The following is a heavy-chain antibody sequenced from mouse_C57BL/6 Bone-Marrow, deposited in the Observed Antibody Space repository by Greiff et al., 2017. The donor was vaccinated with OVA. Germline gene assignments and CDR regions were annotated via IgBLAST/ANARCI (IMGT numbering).Heavy chain of an antibody. CDR2: IYPGGGYT. V-gene: IGHV1-63*01. CDR1: GYTFTNYW. CDR3: ARRGGSYYGSSYWYFDV. D-gene: IGHD1-1*01. Sequence: QVQLQQPGAELVRPGTSVKMSCKASGYTFTNYWIGWAKQRPGHGLEWIGDIYPGGGYTNYNEKFKGKATLTADKSSSTAYMQFSSLTSEDSAIYYCARRGGSYYGSSYWYFDVWGTGSTVTVSS. J-gene: IGHJ1*03.